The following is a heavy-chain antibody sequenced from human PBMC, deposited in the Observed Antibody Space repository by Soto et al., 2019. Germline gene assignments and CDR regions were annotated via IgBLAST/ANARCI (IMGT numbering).Heavy chain of an antibody. Sequence: GGSLRLSCAASGFTFTNYAMNWVRQAPGKGLEWVSVISGSGESTYYADSVKGRFTISRDNSKNTLYLQMNSLRAEDTAVYFCAKDFGDIVVVVLAPYGMDVWGLGTTVTVS. V-gene: IGHV3-23*01. J-gene: IGHJ6*02. CDR2: ISGSGEST. D-gene: IGHD2-15*01. CDR1: GFTFTNYA. CDR3: AKDFGDIVVVVLAPYGMDV.